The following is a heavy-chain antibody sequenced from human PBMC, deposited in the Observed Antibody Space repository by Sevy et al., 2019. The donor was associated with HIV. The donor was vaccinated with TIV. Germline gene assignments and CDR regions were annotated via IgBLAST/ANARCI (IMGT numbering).Heavy chain of an antibody. J-gene: IGHJ4*02. CDR2: ISNSGANT. CDR1: GFTFTNYG. CDR3: AKEWTLLSDWYGEFDY. D-gene: IGHD6-19*01. Sequence: GGSLRLSCAASGFTFTNYGMHWVRQAPGMGLEWVSGISNSGANTYYADSVRGRFTVSRDNSKNTVYLQLNSLRAEDTAIYYCAKEWTLLSDWYGEFDYWGQGTLVTVSS. V-gene: IGHV3-23*01.